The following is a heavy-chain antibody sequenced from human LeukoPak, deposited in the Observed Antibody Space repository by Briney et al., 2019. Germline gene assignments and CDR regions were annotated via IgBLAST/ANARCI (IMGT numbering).Heavy chain of an antibody. CDR2: IKQDGSEK. CDR3: ARDQIAARPDEFDP. CDR1: GFTFSSYW. Sequence: GGSLRLSCAASGFTFSSYWMSWVRQAPGKGLEWVANIKQDGSEKYYVDSVKGRFTISRDNAKNSLYLQMNSLRAEDTAVYYCARDQIAARPDEFDPWGQGTLVTVSS. J-gene: IGHJ5*02. D-gene: IGHD6-6*01. V-gene: IGHV3-7*01.